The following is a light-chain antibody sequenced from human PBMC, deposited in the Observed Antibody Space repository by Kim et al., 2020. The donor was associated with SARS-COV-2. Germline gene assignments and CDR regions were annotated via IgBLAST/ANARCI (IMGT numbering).Light chain of an antibody. V-gene: IGLV1-51*01. CDR3: GTWDSSLSAGGV. Sequence: QKLTISCSGSSSNIGNNYVSWYQQLPGTAPKLLIYDNNKRPSGIPDRFSGSKSGTSATLGITGLQTGDEADYYCGTWDSSLSAGGVFGGGTQLTVL. CDR2: DNN. J-gene: IGLJ2*01. CDR1: SSNIGNNY.